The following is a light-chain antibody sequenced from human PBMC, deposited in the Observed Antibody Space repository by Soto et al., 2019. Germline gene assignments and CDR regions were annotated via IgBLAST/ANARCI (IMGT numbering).Light chain of an antibody. Sequence: DIHMNQSPSTLSASVGDRVTITCRASQRISLWVAWYQQKPGRAPNLLIYKTSSLETGFPSRFSGSGSGTEFTLTISSLPSDDVATYYRQHYKEYSWTFGQGTKVEVK. J-gene: IGKJ1*01. CDR3: QHYKEYSWT. CDR2: KTS. V-gene: IGKV1-5*03. CDR1: QRISLW.